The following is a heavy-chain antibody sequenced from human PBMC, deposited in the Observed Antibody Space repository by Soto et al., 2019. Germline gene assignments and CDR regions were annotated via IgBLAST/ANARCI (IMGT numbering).Heavy chain of an antibody. CDR2: ISYDGSNK. CDR3: AREVLYGDPARYFDY. CDR1: GFTFSSYA. D-gene: IGHD4-17*01. V-gene: IGHV3-30-3*01. Sequence: GGSLRLSCAASGFTFSSYAMHWVRQAPGKGLEWVAVISYDGSNKYYADSVKGRFTISRDNSKNTLYLQMNSLRAEDTAVYYCAREVLYGDPARYFDYWGQGTLVTVSS. J-gene: IGHJ4*02.